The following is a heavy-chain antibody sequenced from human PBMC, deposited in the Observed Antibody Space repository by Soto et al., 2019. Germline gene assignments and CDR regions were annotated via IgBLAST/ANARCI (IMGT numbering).Heavy chain of an antibody. V-gene: IGHV1-69*01. J-gene: IGHJ6*02. CDR1: GGTFSSYA. D-gene: IGHD4-17*01. CDR3: ARTTVVTSKGGYYYYGMDV. CDR2: IIPIFGTA. Sequence: QVQLVQSGAEVKKPGSSVKVSCKASGGTFSSYAISWVRQAPGQGLEWMGGIIPIFGTANYAQKFQGRVTITADESTSTAYMELSSLRSEDTAVYYCARTTVVTSKGGYYYYGMDVWGHGTTVTVSS.